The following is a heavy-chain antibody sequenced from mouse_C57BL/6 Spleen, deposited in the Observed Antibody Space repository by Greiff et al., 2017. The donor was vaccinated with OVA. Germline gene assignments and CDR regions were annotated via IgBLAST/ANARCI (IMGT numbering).Heavy chain of an antibody. Sequence: VQLQQSGAELVKPGASVKISCKASGYAFSSYWMNWVKQRPGKGLEWIGQIYPGDGDTNYNGKFKGKATLTADKSSSTAYMQLSSLTSEDSAVYFGARKEAYGNYLAWFAYWGQGTLVTVSA. CDR3: ARKEAYGNYLAWFAY. CDR2: IYPGDGDT. V-gene: IGHV1-80*01. CDR1: GYAFSSYW. J-gene: IGHJ3*01. D-gene: IGHD2-1*01.